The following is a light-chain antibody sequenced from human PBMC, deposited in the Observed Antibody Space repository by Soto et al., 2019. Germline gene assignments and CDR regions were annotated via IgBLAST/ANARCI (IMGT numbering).Light chain of an antibody. J-gene: IGKJ1*01. CDR1: QSVISN. CDR2: GAS. Sequence: IVMTQSPATLSVSPGERATLSCRASQSVISNLAWYQHKPGQAPRLLIFGASIRDTGIPDRFSGSGSGTDFTLTITRPEPEDFAVYYCQQYGSSPGTFGQGTKVDIK. CDR3: QQYGSSPGT. V-gene: IGKV3-20*01.